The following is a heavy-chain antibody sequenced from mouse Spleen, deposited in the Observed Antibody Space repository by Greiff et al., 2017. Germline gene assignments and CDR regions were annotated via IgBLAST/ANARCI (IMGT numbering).Heavy chain of an antibody. J-gene: IGHJ4*01. CDR2: IYPRSGNT. D-gene: IGHD2-14*01. V-gene: IGHV1-81*01. CDR1: GYTFTSYG. Sequence: VQLQQSGAELARPGASVKLSCKASGYTFTSYGISWVKQRTGQGLEWIGEIYPRSGNTYYNEKFKGKATLTADKSSSTAYMELRSLTSEDSAVYFCATYRYEDYAMDYWGQGTSVTVSS. CDR3: ATYRYEDYAMDY.